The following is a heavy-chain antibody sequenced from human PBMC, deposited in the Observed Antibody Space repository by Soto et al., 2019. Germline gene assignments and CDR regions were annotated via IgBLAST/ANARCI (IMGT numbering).Heavy chain of an antibody. CDR3: ARRAIVATIDY. D-gene: IGHD5-12*01. CDR2: IYYSGST. CDR1: GGSISSSSYY. J-gene: IGHJ4*02. V-gene: IGHV4-39*01. Sequence: QLQLQESGPGLVKPSKTLSLTCTVSGGSISSSSYYWAWIRQPPGKGLEWIGSIYYSGSTFYNPSLKSRITVSVDTSKNQFSLKLYSVTAADTAVYYCARRAIVATIDYWGQGTLVTVSS.